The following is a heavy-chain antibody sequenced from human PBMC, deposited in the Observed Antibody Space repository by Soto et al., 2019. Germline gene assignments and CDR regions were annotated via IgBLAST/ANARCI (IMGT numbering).Heavy chain of an antibody. J-gene: IGHJ4*02. CDR1: GYTFNSYA. CDR3: ARGFLYGYSRGSFDY. D-gene: IGHD4-4*01. CDR2: TIPIAARP. Sequence: SVKVPCKASGYTFNSYAINWVRQAPGHGLEWMGGTIPIAARPTYSQSFQGRVTIVADESTKTAYMELSSLKSEDTAMYYCARGFLYGYSRGSFDYWGQGMLVTVSS. V-gene: IGHV1-69*13.